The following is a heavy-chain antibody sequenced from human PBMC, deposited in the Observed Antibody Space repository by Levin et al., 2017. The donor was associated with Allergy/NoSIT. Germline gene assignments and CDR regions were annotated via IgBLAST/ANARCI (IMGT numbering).Heavy chain of an antibody. D-gene: IGHD4-17*01. V-gene: IGHV3-74*01. CDR1: GFTFSSYW. J-gene: IGHJ3*02. Sequence: PGGSLRLSCAASGFTFSSYWMHWVRQAPGKGLVWVSRINSDGSSTSYADSVKGRFTISRDNAKNTLYLQMNSLRAEDTAVYYCARWGGDGDYGYAFDIWGRGTMVTVSS. CDR3: ARWGGDGDYGYAFDI. CDR2: INSDGSST.